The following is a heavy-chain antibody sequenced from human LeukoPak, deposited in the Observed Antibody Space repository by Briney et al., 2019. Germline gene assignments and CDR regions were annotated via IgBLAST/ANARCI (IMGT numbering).Heavy chain of an antibody. CDR2: IHYPEST. D-gene: IGHD6-13*01. CDR1: GFSISSGFF. Sequence: PSETLSLTCAVSGFSISSGFFWGWIRRPPGKGLEWVGTIHYPESTYYNPSLSSRLTISMDTSKNHFSLKLSSVTAADTALYFCARGRGRQVGTRSQPDTHHDYWGQGILVTVSS. V-gene: IGHV4-38-2*01. CDR3: ARGRGRQVGTRSQPDTHHDY. J-gene: IGHJ4*02.